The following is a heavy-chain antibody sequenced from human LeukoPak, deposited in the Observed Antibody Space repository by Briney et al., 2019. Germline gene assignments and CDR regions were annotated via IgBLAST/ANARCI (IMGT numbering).Heavy chain of an antibody. CDR2: ISTSGTFI. CDR1: GFTFSNFD. Sequence: GGSLRLSCAASGFTFSNFDIHWVRQAPGRGLECVSSISTSGTFIYYADSVKGRFTISRDNSKNTLYLQMNSPRAEDTAVYYCDVAQNYWGQGTLVTVSS. V-gene: IGHV3-21*04. J-gene: IGHJ4*02. CDR3: DVAQNY.